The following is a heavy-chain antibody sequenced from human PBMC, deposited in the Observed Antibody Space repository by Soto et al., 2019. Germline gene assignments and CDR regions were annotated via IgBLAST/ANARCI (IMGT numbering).Heavy chain of an antibody. CDR2: IYYSGST. J-gene: IGHJ4*02. CDR1: GGSISSYY. V-gene: IGHV4-59*01. D-gene: IGHD6-13*01. CDR3: ARERAGYSSSWYAKNWGYYFDY. Sequence: LSLTCTVSGGSISSYYWSWIRQPPGKGLEWIGYIYYSGSTNYNPSLKSRVTISVDTSKNQFSLKLSSVTAADTAVYYCARERAGYSSSWYAKNWGYYFDYWGQGTLVTVSS.